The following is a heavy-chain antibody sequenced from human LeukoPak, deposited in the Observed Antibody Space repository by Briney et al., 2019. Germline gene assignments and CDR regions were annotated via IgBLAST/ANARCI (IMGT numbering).Heavy chain of an antibody. V-gene: IGHV3-30-3*01. CDR3: ARDGGYCSGGSCIYYYYYGMDV. D-gene: IGHD2-15*01. Sequence: GGSLRLSCAASGFTFSSYWMHWVRQAPGKGLEWVAVISYDGSNKYYADSVKGRFTISRDNSKNTLYLQMNSLRAEDTAVYYCARDGGYCSGGSCIYYYYYGMDVWGQGTTVTVSS. CDR1: GFTFSSYW. CDR2: ISYDGSNK. J-gene: IGHJ6*02.